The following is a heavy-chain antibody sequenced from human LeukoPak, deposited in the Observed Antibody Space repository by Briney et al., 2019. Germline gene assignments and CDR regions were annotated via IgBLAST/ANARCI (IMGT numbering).Heavy chain of an antibody. CDR1: GGSISSSSYY. Sequence: SQTLSLTCTVSGGSISSSSYYWGWIRQPPGKGLEWIGSIYYSGSTYYNPSLKSRVTISVDTSKNQFSLKLSSVTAADTAVYYCARGKETSSIAARNWFDPWGQGALVTVSS. J-gene: IGHJ5*02. D-gene: IGHD6-6*01. V-gene: IGHV4-39*07. CDR2: IYYSGST. CDR3: ARGKETSSIAARNWFDP.